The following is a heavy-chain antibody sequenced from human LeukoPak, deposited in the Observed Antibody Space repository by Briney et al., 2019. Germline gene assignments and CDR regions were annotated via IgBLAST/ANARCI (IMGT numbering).Heavy chain of an antibody. CDR1: GGSISSGGYY. V-gene: IGHV4-31*03. CDR2: IYYSGST. Sequence: SETLSLTCTVSGGSISSGGYYWSWIRQHPGKGLEWIGYIYYSGSTYYNPSLKSRVTISVDTSKNQFSLNLRSVTAADTAVYYCARRPRNSGSDAGPPGLGYWGQGTLVTVSS. J-gene: IGHJ4*02. CDR3: ARRPRNSGSDAGPPGLGY. D-gene: IGHD1-26*01.